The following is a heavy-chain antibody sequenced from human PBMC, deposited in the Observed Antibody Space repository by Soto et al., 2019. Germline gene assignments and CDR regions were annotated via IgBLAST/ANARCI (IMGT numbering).Heavy chain of an antibody. CDR1: GGSISSSSYY. J-gene: IGHJ1*01. CDR2: IYYSGST. V-gene: IGHV4-39*01. CDR3: ARLGGFLEWLLSPEYFQH. D-gene: IGHD3-3*01. Sequence: QLQLQESGPGLVKPSETLSLTCTVSGGSISSSSYYWGWIRQPPGKGLEWIGSIYYSGSTYYNPSLKSRAPISVDTSKNQFSLKLSSVTAADTAVYYCARLGGFLEWLLSPEYFQHWGQGTLVTVSS.